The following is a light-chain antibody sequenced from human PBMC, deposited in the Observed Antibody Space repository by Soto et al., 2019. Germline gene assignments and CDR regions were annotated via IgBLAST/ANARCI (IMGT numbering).Light chain of an antibody. Sequence: QSALTQPASVSGSPGQPITISCAGTSSDVGGYNYVSWYQQHPGKAPKLMISEVSNRPSGVSNRFSGSKSGNTAFLTISGLQGEDEADYYCSSYTSSRTVVFGGGTKLTVL. J-gene: IGLJ2*01. CDR1: SSDVGGYNY. V-gene: IGLV2-14*01. CDR2: EVS. CDR3: SSYTSSRTVV.